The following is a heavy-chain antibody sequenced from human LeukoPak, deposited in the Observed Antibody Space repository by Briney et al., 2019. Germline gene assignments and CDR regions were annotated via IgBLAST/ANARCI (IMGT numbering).Heavy chain of an antibody. CDR3: ARGGCSSTSCYLVY. J-gene: IGHJ4*02. CDR1: GYTFTSYA. Sequence: ASVKVSCKASGYTFTSYAMHWVRQAPGQRLEWMGWINAGNGNTKYSQKFQGRVTITRDTSASTAYMELSSLRSEDAAVYYCARGGCSSTSCYLVYWGQGTLVTVSS. V-gene: IGHV1-3*01. D-gene: IGHD2-2*01. CDR2: INAGNGNT.